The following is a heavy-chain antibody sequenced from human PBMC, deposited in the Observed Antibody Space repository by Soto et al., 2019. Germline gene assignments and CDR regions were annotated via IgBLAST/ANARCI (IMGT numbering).Heavy chain of an antibody. CDR3: ARGLAYDRPISVAEPFDS. CDR2: ISHSGSR. J-gene: IGHJ4*02. Sequence: QVQLQQWGAGLLKASETLSLTCVVSGGSFSGYFWTWIRQSPGRGLEWIGEISHSGSRNYNPAFQSRVIISVDSSKNHVSLKLSSVTAAVSATDFCARGLAYDRPISVAEPFDSWGQGTLVTVSS. D-gene: IGHD6-19*01. CDR1: GGSFSGYF. V-gene: IGHV4-34*02.